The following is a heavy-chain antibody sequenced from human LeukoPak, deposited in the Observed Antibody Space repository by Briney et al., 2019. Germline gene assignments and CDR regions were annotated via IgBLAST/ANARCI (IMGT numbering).Heavy chain of an antibody. D-gene: IGHD1-1*01. J-gene: IGHJ4*02. CDR3: TRDRGAYNLYDY. V-gene: IGHV3-49*03. CDR1: GFTFGDYA. Sequence: GGSLRLSCTASGFTFGDYAMSWIRQAPGKGLEWVGFIRSKAYGETVAASVKGRFTISRDDSKAIAYLQMNSLKTEDTAVYHCTRDRGAYNLYDYWGQGTLVTVSS. CDR2: IRSKAYGETV.